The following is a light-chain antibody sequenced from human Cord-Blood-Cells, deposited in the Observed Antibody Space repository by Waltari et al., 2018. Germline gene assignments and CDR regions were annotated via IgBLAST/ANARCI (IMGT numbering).Light chain of an antibody. J-gene: IGLJ1*01. V-gene: IGLV3-21*03. CDR3: QVWDSSSDHYV. CDR2: DDS. Sequence: SYVLTQPPSVSVAPGKTDSIPCGGNNIGSKSVHWYQQKPGQAPVLVVYDDSDRPSAIPERFSGSNSGNTATLTISRVEAGDEADYYCQVWDSSSDHYVFGTGTKVTVL. CDR1: NIGSKS.